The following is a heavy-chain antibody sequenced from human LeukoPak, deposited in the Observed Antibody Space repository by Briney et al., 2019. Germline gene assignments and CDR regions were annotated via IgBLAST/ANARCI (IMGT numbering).Heavy chain of an antibody. CDR3: ARDPSYDSSGYPNWFDP. D-gene: IGHD3-22*01. J-gene: IGHJ5*02. CDR1: GYTFTSYG. CDR2: ISAYNGNT. V-gene: IGHV1-18*01. Sequence: ASVKVSCKASGYTFTSYGISWVRQAPGQGLEWMGWISAYNGNTNYAQMFQGRVIMTTDTSTNTAYMELRSLRADDTAMYYCARDPSYDSSGYPNWFDPWGQGTLVTVSS.